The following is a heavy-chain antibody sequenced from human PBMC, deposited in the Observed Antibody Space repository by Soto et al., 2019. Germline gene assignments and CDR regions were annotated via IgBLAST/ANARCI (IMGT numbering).Heavy chain of an antibody. CDR2: ISDSGAGT. J-gene: IGHJ6*03. V-gene: IGHV3-23*01. Sequence: PWGSLRLSCAAAGFSFVNYAVTWVRKATGKGLEWVSAISDSGAGTYYADSVKGRSTISRDNSRNTLYLQMNSLTAEDTAEYYYAKAGVRGVYSGWAFWVKGT. CDR3: AKAGVRGVYSGWAF. CDR1: GFSFVNYA. D-gene: IGHD2-8*01.